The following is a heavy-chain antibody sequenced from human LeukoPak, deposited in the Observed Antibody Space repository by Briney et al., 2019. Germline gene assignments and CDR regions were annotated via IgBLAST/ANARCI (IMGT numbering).Heavy chain of an antibody. CDR2: INHSGST. J-gene: IGHJ4*02. Sequence: SSETLSLTCAVYGGSFSGYYWSWIRQPPGKGLEWIGEINHSGSTNYNPSLKSRVTISVDTSKNQFSLKLSSVTAADTAVYYCARGSLPDYWGQETLVTVSS. CDR3: ARGSLPDY. CDR1: GGSFSGYY. V-gene: IGHV4-34*01.